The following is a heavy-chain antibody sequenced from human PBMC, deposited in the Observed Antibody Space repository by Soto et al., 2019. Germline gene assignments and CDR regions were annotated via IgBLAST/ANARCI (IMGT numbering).Heavy chain of an antibody. J-gene: IGHJ4*02. V-gene: IGHV1-8*01. Sequence: QVQLVQSGAEVKEPGASVKVSCRASGYTFGSYDINWVRQAAGQGLEWLGWANPSSGNTGYAQKFQGRITMAGDTSITTAYMELSSLRSEDTAVYFCARSPACGTCYTDLDLWGQGTLVTVSS. CDR2: ANPSSGNT. D-gene: IGHD2-2*02. CDR3: ARSPACGTCYTDLDL. CDR1: GYTFGSYD.